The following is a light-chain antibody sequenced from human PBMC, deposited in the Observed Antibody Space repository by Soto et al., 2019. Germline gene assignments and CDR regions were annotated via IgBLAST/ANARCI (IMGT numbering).Light chain of an antibody. J-gene: IGKJ1*01. Sequence: EIVLTQSPGTLSLSPGERATLSCRASQSVSSSYLAWYQQKPGQAPRLLIYGASSRATGIPDRFSASGSGTDFTLTISRLEPEDLAVYYCQQYGSSPSTFGQGTKVEIK. V-gene: IGKV3-20*01. CDR1: QSVSSSY. CDR2: GAS. CDR3: QQYGSSPST.